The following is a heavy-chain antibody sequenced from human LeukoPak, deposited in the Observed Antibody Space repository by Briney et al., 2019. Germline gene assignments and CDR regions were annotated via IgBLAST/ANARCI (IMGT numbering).Heavy chain of an antibody. CDR2: INYSGST. V-gene: IGHV4-59*11. Sequence: SETLSLNCTVSGGSISNHYWSWIRQPPGKGLEWIGYINYSGSTNYNPSLKSRVTISIDNSKNQCSLKLSSVTAADTAVYYCARLITMVRGVIIPRAWFDPWGQGTLVNVSS. D-gene: IGHD3-10*01. CDR1: GGSISNHY. J-gene: IGHJ5*02. CDR3: ARLITMVRGVIIPRAWFDP.